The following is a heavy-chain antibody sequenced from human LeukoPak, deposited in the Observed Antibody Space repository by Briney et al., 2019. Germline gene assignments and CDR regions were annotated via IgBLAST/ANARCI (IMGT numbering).Heavy chain of an antibody. D-gene: IGHD4-17*01. CDR2: ISSSSSYI. V-gene: IGHV3-21*01. CDR3: ARENYDDYSNY. J-gene: IGHJ4*02. Sequence: GGSLRLSCAASGFTLSDHYIDWVRQAPGKGLEWVSSISSSSSYIYYADSVKGRFTISRDNAKNSLYLQMNSLRAEDTAVYYCARENYDDYSNYWGQGTLVTVSS. CDR1: GFTLSDHY.